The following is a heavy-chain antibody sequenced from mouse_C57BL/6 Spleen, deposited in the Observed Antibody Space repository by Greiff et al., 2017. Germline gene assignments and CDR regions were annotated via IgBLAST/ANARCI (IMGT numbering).Heavy chain of an antibody. CDR2: ISSGGDYI. J-gene: IGHJ1*03. CDR3: TRDQGFYYYGSSYWYFDV. CDR1: GFTFSSYA. Sequence: EVKLMESGEGLVKPGGSLKLSCAASGFTFSSYAMSWVRQTPEKRLEWVAYISSGGDYIYYVDTVKGRFTISRDNARNTLYLQMSSLKSEDTAMYYCTRDQGFYYYGSSYWYFDVWGTGTTVTVSS. D-gene: IGHD1-1*01. V-gene: IGHV5-9-1*02.